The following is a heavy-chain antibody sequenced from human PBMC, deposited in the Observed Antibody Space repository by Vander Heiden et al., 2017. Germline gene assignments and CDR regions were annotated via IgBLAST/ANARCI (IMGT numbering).Heavy chain of an antibody. CDR1: GFTVSSNY. V-gene: IGHV3-53*01. CDR3: ARDFKGGTDY. Sequence: EVQLVESGGGLIQPGGSLRLSCAASGFTVSSNYMSWVRQAPGKGLEWVSVIYSGGSTVDADSVKGRFTISRVYSQNTLYLKMKRLRAEDTAMYDGARDFKGGTDYWGQGTLGTICS. CDR2: IYSGGST. J-gene: IGHJ4*02. D-gene: IGHD1-1*01.